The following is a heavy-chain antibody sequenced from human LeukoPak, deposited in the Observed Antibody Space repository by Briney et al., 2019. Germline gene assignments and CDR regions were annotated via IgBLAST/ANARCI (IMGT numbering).Heavy chain of an antibody. D-gene: IGHD6-13*01. Sequence: PSETLSLTCTVSGGSISSSGYYWGWIRQPPGKGLEWIGSIYYSGISYFHPSLKSRVTISVDTSKNQFSVKLTSVTAADTAVYYCARAVAADNAGYYFDYWGQGTLVTVSS. V-gene: IGHV4-39*07. CDR1: GGSISSSGYY. CDR2: IYYSGIS. J-gene: IGHJ4*02. CDR3: ARAVAADNAGYYFDY.